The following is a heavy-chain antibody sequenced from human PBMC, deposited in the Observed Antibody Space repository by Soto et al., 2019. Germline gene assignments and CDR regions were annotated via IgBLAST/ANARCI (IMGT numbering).Heavy chain of an antibody. V-gene: IGHV1-18*04. J-gene: IGHJ4*02. D-gene: IGHD4-17*01. CDR1: GYTFTNYG. CDR3: ARSTYGSGYGDYEDD. CDR2: ISAYNGNT. Sequence: RXAVKVSCNASGYTFTNYGVGWVRQAPGQGLEWMGWISAYNGNTNYAQKLQGRVTMTTDTSTSTAYMELRSLRSDDTAVYYCARSTYGSGYGDYEDDWGQGTLVTVSS.